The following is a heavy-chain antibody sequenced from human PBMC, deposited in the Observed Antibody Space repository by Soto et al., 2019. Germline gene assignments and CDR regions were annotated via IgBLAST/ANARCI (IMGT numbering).Heavy chain of an antibody. CDR3: ARERSSSWYRGGYMDV. V-gene: IGHV3-21*01. D-gene: IGHD6-13*01. CDR1: GFTFSSYW. CDR2: ISSSSSYI. J-gene: IGHJ6*03. Sequence: GGSLRLSCAASGFTFSSYWMHWVRQAPGKGLEWVSSISSSSSYIYYADSVKGRFTISRDNAKNSLYLQMNSLRAEDTAVYYCARERSSSWYRGGYMDVWGKGTTVTVSS.